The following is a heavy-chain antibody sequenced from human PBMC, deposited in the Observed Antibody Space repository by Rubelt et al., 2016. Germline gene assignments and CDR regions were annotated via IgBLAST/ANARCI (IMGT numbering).Heavy chain of an antibody. CDR1: GGSISSSSYY. J-gene: IGHJ4*02. CDR2: IYYSGST. Sequence: QLQLQESGPGLVKPSETLSLTCTVSGGSISSSSYYWGWIRQPPGKGLEWIGSIYYSGSTYDNPSLKSRVTISIDRSRNQFSLNLTSVTATDTAMYYCASALSGYRYYFDFWGQGTLVTVSS. CDR3: ASALSGYRYYFDF. V-gene: IGHV4-39*07. D-gene: IGHD3-16*02.